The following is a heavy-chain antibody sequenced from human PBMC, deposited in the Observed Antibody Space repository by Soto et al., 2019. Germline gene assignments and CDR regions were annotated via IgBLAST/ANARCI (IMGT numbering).Heavy chain of an antibody. Sequence: QVQLVESGGGLVKPGGSLRLSCAASGFTFTDYYMSWIRQAPGKGLEWVSYISSGGSTIYYADSVKGRFTISRDNAKNSLYLQMNSLRAEDTAVYYCARGIHFSVTTLRNLFDFWGQGTLVTVSS. CDR1: GFTFTDYY. D-gene: IGHD4-17*01. CDR3: ARGIHFSVTTLRNLFDF. V-gene: IGHV3-11*01. J-gene: IGHJ4*02. CDR2: ISSGGSTI.